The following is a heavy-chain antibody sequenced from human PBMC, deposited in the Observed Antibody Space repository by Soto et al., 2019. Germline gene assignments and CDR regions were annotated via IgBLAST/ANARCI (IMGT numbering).Heavy chain of an antibody. D-gene: IGHD3-3*01. CDR3: AGDFWSGYYHNWFDP. J-gene: IGHJ5*02. CDR1: GGSISSGDYY. V-gene: IGHV4-30-4*01. CDR2: IYYSGST. Sequence: SETLSLTCTVSGGSISSGDYYWSWIRQPPGKGLEWIGYIYYSGSTYYNPSLKSRVTISVDTSKNQFSLKLSSVTAADTAVYYCAGDFWSGYYHNWFDPWGQGTLVTVSS.